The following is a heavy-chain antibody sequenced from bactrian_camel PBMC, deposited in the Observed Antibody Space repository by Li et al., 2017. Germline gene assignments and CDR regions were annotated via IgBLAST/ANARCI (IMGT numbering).Heavy chain of an antibody. D-gene: IGHD7*01. CDR3: ATWWSVGF. J-gene: IGHJ6*01. CDR2: IYSDESNT. Sequence: QLVESGGGLVQPGGSLRLSCVVSGVTFSDYYMSWVRQAPGKGLEWVPSIYSDESNTYYADSVKGRFTISRDNAKNTLYLQMNSLKTEDTAVYYCATWWSVGFWGQGTQVTVS. V-gene: IGHV3-2*01. CDR1: GVTFSDYY.